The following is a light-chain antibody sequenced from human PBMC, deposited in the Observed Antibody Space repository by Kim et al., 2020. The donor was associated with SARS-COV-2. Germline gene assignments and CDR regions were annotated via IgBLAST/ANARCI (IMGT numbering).Light chain of an antibody. V-gene: IGKV3-11*01. J-gene: IGKJ4*01. CDR2: HTS. Sequence: EIVLTQSPATLSLSPVERATLSCTASQTINSYLAWYQQKPGQAPRLLIYHTSSRATGIPARFSGSGSGTDFTLTVSSLEPEDFAVYYCQQGTTFGGGTKVDIK. CDR3: QQGTT. CDR1: QTINSY.